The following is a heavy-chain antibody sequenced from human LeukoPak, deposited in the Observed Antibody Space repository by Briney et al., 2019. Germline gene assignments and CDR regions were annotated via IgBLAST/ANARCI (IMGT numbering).Heavy chain of an antibody. D-gene: IGHD3-3*01. Sequence: ASVKVSCKASGYTFTGYYMHWVRQAPGQGLEWMGRINPNSGGTNYAQKFQGRVTMTRDTSISTAYMELSRLRSDDTAVYYCAVITIFGVVSAFDYWGQGALVTVSS. J-gene: IGHJ4*02. CDR2: INPNSGGT. CDR1: GYTFTGYY. CDR3: AVITIFGVVSAFDY. V-gene: IGHV1-2*06.